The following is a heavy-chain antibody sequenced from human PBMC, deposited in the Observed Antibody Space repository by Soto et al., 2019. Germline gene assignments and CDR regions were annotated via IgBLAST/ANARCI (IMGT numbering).Heavy chain of an antibody. CDR3: AKGLVATD. V-gene: IGHV4-34*01. D-gene: IGHD5-12*01. CDR1: GVSFSGYY. CDR2: INHNGNT. J-gene: IGHJ4*02. Sequence: QVQLQQWGAGLLKPSETLSLTCAVSGVSFSGYYWSWFRQPPGRGLEWIGEINHNGNTNYNPSLKSRVTTSLDTSTNQFSLKLSSVTAADTAVYYCAKGLVATDWGQGTLGTVSS.